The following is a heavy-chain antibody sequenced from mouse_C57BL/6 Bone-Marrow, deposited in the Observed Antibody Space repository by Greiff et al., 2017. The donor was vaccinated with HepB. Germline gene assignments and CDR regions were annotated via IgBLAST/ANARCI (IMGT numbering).Heavy chain of an antibody. Sequence: QVQLQQSGAELVRPGTSVKVSCKASGYAFTNYLIEWVQQRPGQGLEWIGVINPGSGGTNYNEKFKGKATLTADKTYSTAYMQLSRLTSEDSAVYFCARRVLLRESGGFAYWGQGTRVTVSA. CDR3: ARRVLLRESGGFAY. CDR2: INPGSGGT. J-gene: IGHJ3*01. CDR1: GYAFTNYL. V-gene: IGHV1-54*01. D-gene: IGHD1-1*01.